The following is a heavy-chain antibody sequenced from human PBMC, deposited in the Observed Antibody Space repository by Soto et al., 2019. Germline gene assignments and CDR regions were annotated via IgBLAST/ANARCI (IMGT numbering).Heavy chain of an antibody. CDR2: LDHQGYS. J-gene: IGHJ5*02. Sequence: SETLSLTCSVSGAPITSNYWTWIRRPPGKGLEWIGYLDHQGYSNYSPSLRSRVSMSIDTSKNQLSLKVHSVTAADTAVYYCARVPGTAYFDWLDPWGQGTLVTVSS. CDR1: GAPITSNY. D-gene: IGHD3-9*01. CDR3: ARVPGTAYFDWLDP. V-gene: IGHV4-59*01.